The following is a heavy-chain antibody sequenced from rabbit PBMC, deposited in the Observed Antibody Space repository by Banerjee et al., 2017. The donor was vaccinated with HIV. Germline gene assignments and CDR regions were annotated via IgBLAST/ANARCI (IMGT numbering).Heavy chain of an antibody. CDR3: ARDLAAIIGWNFGL. D-gene: IGHD1-1*01. V-gene: IGHV1S43*01. CDR2: IYTSSGNT. J-gene: IGHJ4*01. Sequence: IACIYTSSGNTVYATWAKGRFTISRSTSLNTVDLKMTSLTVADTATYFCARDLAAIIGWNFGLWGPGTLVTVS.